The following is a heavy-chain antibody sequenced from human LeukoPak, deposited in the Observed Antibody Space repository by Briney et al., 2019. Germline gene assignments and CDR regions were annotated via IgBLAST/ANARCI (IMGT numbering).Heavy chain of an antibody. CDR1: GGSISSGGYY. J-gene: IGHJ5*02. CDR2: IYYSGST. D-gene: IGHD5-12*01. Sequence: SQTLSLTCTVSGGSISSGGYYWSWIRQHPGKGLEWIGYIYYSGSTYYNPSLKSRVTISVDTSKNQFSLKLSSVTAADTAVYCCASEVIVATIWGNWFDPWGQGTLVTVSS. CDR3: ASEVIVATIWGNWFDP. V-gene: IGHV4-31*03.